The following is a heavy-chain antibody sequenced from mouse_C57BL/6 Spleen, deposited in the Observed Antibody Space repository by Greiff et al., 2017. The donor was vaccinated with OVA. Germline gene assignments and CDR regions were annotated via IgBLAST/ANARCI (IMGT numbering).Heavy chain of an antibody. CDR1: GYTFTNYW. V-gene: IGHV1-63*01. Sequence: QVQLQQSGAELVRPGTSVKMSCKASGYTFTNYWIGWAKQRPGPGLEWFGDIYPGGGYTNYNEKFKGKASLTADKSSSTAYIQFSSLTSEDSAIYYSASGGLSQAMDYRGQGTSGTVSS. J-gene: IGHJ4*01. D-gene: IGHD2-2*01. CDR3: ASGGLSQAMDY. CDR2: IYPGGGYT.